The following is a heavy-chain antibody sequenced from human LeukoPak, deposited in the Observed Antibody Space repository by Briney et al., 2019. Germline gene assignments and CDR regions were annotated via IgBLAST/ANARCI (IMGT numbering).Heavy chain of an antibody. CDR2: ITSSSSYI. J-gene: IGHJ5*02. CDR1: GFTFSTYN. D-gene: IGHD2-15*01. Sequence: PGGSLRLSCAASGFTFSTYNMNWVRQAPGKGLEWVSSITSSSSYIYYADSVKGRFTISRDNAKNSLYLQMNSLRAEDTAVYYCARGRGRVVVAATRHNNWFDPWGQGTLVTVSS. CDR3: ARGRGRVVVAATRHNNWFDP. V-gene: IGHV3-21*01.